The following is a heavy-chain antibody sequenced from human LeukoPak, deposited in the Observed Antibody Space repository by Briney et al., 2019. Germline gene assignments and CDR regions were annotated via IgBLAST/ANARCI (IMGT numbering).Heavy chain of an antibody. CDR2: ISSSSSNI. J-gene: IGHJ3*02. V-gene: IGHV3-48*01. Sequence: GGSLRLSCAASGFTFSSYNMNWVRQAPGKGQEWVSYISSSSSNIDYADSVKGRFTISRHNAKNSLFLQMSSLRAEDTAVYYCARDLDYVHALDIWGQGTVVTVSS. CDR3: ARDLDYVHALDI. CDR1: GFTFSSYN. D-gene: IGHD4-17*01.